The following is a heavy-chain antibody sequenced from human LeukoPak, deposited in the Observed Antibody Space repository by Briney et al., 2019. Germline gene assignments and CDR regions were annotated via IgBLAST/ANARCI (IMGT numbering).Heavy chain of an antibody. CDR3: AKDLGSWSYSLDY. V-gene: IGHV3-30*02. J-gene: IGHJ4*02. CDR2: TQHDGSGE. CDR1: GFTFSRNG. D-gene: IGHD1-26*01. Sequence: GGSLRLSCAASGFTFSRNGIHWVRQAPGKGLEWVAFTQHDGSGEYYADSVKGRFTISRDNSKNRLYLQMSSLRPEDTAVYYCAKDLGSWSYSLDYWGQGTLVTVSS.